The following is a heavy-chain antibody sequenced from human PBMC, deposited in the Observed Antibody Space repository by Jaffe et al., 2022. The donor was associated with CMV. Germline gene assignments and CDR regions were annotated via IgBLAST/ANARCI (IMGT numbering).Heavy chain of an antibody. CDR2: IYYSGST. CDR3: ARPLLLWFGVPAFDI. D-gene: IGHD3-10*01. J-gene: IGHJ3*02. V-gene: IGHV4-39*01. CDR1: GGSISSSSYY. Sequence: QLQLQESGPGLVKPSETLSLTCTVSGGSISSSSYYWGWIRQPPGKGLEWIGSIYYSGSTYYNPSLKSRVTISVDTSKNQFSLKLSSVTAADTAVYYCARPLLLWFGVPAFDIWGQGTMVTVSS.